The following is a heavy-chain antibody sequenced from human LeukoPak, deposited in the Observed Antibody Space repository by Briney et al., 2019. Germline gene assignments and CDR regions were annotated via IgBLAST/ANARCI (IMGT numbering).Heavy chain of an antibody. CDR3: ARARAIGSYIDYFDY. V-gene: IGHV3-74*01. Sequence: GGSLRLSCAASGFTFSSYWMHWVRQAPGKGLVWVSRINSDGSSTSYADSVKGRFTISRDNAKNTLYLQMNSLRAEDTAVYYCARARAIGSYIDYFDYWGQGTLVTVSS. J-gene: IGHJ4*02. D-gene: IGHD1-26*01. CDR2: INSDGSST. CDR1: GFTFSSYW.